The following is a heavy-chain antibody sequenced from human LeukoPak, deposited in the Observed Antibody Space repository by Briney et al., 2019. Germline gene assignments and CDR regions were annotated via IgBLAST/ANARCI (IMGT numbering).Heavy chain of an antibody. CDR3: ARTTVSFFFDY. V-gene: IGHV4-39*01. J-gene: IGHJ4*02. Sequence: SETLSLTCTVSGGSISSSSYYWGWIRQPPGKGLEWIGSIYYSGSTYYNPSLKSRVTISVDTSKNQSSLKLSSVTAADTAVYYCARTTVSFFFDYWGQGTLVTVSS. D-gene: IGHD4-17*01. CDR2: IYYSGST. CDR1: GGSISSSSYY.